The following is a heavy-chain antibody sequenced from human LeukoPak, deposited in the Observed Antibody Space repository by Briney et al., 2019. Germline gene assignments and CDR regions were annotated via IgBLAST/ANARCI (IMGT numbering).Heavy chain of an antibody. CDR1: GGSISSYY. D-gene: IGHD3-16*01. V-gene: IGHV4-59*01. Sequence: SETLSLTCTVSGGSISSYYWSWIRQPPGKGLEWIGYIYYSGSTNYNPSLKSRVTILLDTSKNQFSLNLTSVTAADTAVYYCARFTPQGYGWGGYNRFDPWGQGTLVTVSS. J-gene: IGHJ5*02. CDR2: IYYSGST. CDR3: ARFTPQGYGWGGYNRFDP.